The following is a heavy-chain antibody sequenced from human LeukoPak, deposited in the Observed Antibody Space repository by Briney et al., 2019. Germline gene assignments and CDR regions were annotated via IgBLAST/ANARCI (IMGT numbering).Heavy chain of an antibody. CDR2: IYYSGST. V-gene: IGHV4-59*01. J-gene: IGHJ6*03. CDR3: ARTTEGGYTYGYFYYYHMDV. Sequence: SETLSLTCAVYGVSFSGYYWSWIHQPPGKGLEWIGYIYYSGSTNYNPSLKSRVTISVDTSKNQFSLKLTSVTAADTAVYYCARTTEGGYTYGYFYYYHMDVWGKGTTVTISS. CDR1: GVSFSGYY. D-gene: IGHD5-18*01.